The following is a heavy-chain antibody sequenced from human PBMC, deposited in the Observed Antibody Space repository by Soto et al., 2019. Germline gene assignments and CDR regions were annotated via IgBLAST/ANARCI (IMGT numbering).Heavy chain of an antibody. Sequence: KASETLSLTCAVYGGSFSCYYWSWIRQPPGKGLEWIGEINHSGSTNYNPSLKSRVTISVDTSKNQFSLKLSSVTAADTAVYYCARLIXNYYDSSGYPEDNAFDIWGQGTMVTVSS. J-gene: IGHJ3*02. CDR2: INHSGST. V-gene: IGHV4-34*01. CDR3: ARLIXNYYDSSGYPEDNAFDI. D-gene: IGHD3-22*01. CDR1: GGSFSCYY.